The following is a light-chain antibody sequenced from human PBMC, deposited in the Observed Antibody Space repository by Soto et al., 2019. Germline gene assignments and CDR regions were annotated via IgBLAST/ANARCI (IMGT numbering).Light chain of an antibody. Sequence: SSELTQPPSVSVAPGQTARITCGGDNIGTKSVHWYQQRPGQAPVLVVFDDRARPSEIPERFYGSNSGNTATLTISRVEAGDGAEYYCKVWDTASDPVFFGGGTKLTVL. CDR1: NIGTKS. V-gene: IGLV3-21*02. CDR3: KVWDTASDPVF. J-gene: IGLJ2*01. CDR2: DDR.